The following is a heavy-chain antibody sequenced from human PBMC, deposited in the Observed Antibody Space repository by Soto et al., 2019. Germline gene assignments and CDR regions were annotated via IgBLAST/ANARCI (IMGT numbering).Heavy chain of an antibody. CDR2: ISGSGGST. J-gene: IGHJ4*02. Sequence: GGSLRLSCAASGFTFSSYAMSWVRQAPGKGLEWVSAISGSGGSTYYADSVKGRFTISRDNSKNTLYLQMNSLRAEDTAVYYCAKDQAPNDFWSGYKPTFDYWGQGTLVTVSS. D-gene: IGHD3-3*01. V-gene: IGHV3-23*01. CDR3: AKDQAPNDFWSGYKPTFDY. CDR1: GFTFSSYA.